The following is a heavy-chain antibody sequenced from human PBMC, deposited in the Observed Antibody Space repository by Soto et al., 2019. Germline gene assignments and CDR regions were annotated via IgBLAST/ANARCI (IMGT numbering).Heavy chain of an antibody. CDR2: IWYDGSNK. CDR3: ARDGGRSGVLDY. V-gene: IGHV3-33*01. D-gene: IGHD3-16*01. Sequence: QVQLVESGGGVVQPGRSLRLSCAASGFTFSSYGMHWVRQAPGKGLEWVAVIWYDGSNKYYADSVKGRFTISRDNSKNTLYLQMNSLRAEDTAVYYCARDGGRSGVLDYWGQGTLVTVSS. CDR1: GFTFSSYG. J-gene: IGHJ4*02.